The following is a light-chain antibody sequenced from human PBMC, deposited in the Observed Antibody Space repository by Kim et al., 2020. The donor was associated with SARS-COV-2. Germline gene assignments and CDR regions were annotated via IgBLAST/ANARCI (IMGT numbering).Light chain of an antibody. CDR2: AAS. Sequence: DIEMTQSPSSLSGLVGDRITITCRASQNIDTSLNWYQQMPGKAPKLLIYAASRLHNDVPSRFSGSGSGTDFTLTISSLQPEDFATYYCQQTYSSPTYTFARGTKVDIK. V-gene: IGKV1-39*01. J-gene: IGKJ2*01. CDR1: QNIDTS. CDR3: QQTYSSPTYT.